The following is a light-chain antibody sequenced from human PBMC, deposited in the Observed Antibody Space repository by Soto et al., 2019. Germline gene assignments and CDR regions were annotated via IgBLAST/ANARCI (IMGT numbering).Light chain of an antibody. J-gene: IGKJ3*01. CDR2: AAS. CDR1: QSINSY. CDR3: HQGYRTAPT. V-gene: IGKV1-39*01. Sequence: DIQMTQSPSSLSASVGDRGTITCRASQSINSYLNWYQQKPEKAPKLLISAASTWQSGVPSRLSGSGSGTNITLTISSLQPGDFATYYCHQGYRTAPTFGPANTVDIK.